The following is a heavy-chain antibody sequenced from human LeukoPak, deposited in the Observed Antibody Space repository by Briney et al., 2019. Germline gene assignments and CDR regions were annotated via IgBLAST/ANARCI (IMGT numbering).Heavy chain of an antibody. V-gene: IGHV1-69*06. D-gene: IGHD2-2*01. CDR2: XXXXXXTA. Sequence: IXXXRQAXGXGXEWMGXXXXXXXTANYAQKFQGRVTITADKSTSTAYMELSSLRSEDTAVYYCVPEVVPAARGEETTVTSGYWGQGTLVTVSS. J-gene: IGHJ4*02. CDR3: VPEVVPAARGEETTVTSGY.